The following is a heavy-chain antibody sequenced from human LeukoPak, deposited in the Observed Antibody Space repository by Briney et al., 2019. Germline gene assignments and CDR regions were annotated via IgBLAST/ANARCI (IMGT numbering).Heavy chain of an antibody. CDR1: GFTFNSYA. J-gene: IGHJ4*02. CDR2: ISGSGGNT. D-gene: IGHD2-15*01. CDR3: AKGRAVEVVAAFNY. V-gene: IGHV3-23*01. Sequence: GGSLRLSCAASGFTFNSYAMNWVRQAPGKGLEWVSVISGSGGNTNYADSVKGRFTISRDNSKNTLYLQMNSLRADDTAVYYCAKGRAVEVVAAFNYWGQGTVVTVSS.